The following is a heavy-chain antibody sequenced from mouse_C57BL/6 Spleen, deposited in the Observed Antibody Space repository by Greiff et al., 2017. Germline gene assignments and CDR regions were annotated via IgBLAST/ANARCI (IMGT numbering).Heavy chain of an antibody. J-gene: IGHJ2*01. CDR1: GYSITSDY. CDR3: DRSYGYDGNYFDY. CDR2: ISYSGST. V-gene: IGHV3-8*01. Sequence: EVKLQESGPGLAKPSQTLSLTCSVTGYSITSDYWNWIRKFPGNKLEYMGYISYSGSTYYNPSLKNRISITRDTYKNQYYLQLNSVTTEDTATYYSDRSYGYDGNYFDYWGQGTTLTVSS. D-gene: IGHD2-2*01.